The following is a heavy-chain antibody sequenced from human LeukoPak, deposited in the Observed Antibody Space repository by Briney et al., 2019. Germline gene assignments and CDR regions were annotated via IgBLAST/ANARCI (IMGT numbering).Heavy chain of an antibody. CDR1: GGTFSTYA. J-gene: IGHJ4*02. CDR3: ARAGRGESYGSGPLPY. Sequence: SVKVSCKASGGTFSTYAISWVRQAPGQGREWMGKIIPLFGTANYAQTFQGRVTISADESTNTAYMDMSSLRSEDTALYFCARAGRGESYGSGPLPYWGQGTLVTVSS. D-gene: IGHD3-10*01. CDR2: IIPLFGTA. V-gene: IGHV1-69*15.